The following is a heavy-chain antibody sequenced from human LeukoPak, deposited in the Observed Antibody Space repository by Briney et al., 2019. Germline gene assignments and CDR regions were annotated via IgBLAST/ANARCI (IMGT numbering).Heavy chain of an antibody. CDR2: IYYSGST. V-gene: IGHV4-61*01. Sequence: PSETLSLTCGVSGFSISSGYFWAWIRQPPGKGLEWIGYIYYSGSTNYNPSLQSRVTISVDTSKNQFSLKLSSVTAADTAVYYCARVSITMVRGVILYYFDYWGQGTLVTVSS. CDR3: ARVSITMVRGVILYYFDY. D-gene: IGHD3-10*01. CDR1: GFSISSGYF. J-gene: IGHJ4*02.